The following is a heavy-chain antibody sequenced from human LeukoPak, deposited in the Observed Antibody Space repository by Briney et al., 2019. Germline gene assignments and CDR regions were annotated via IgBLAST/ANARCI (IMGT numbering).Heavy chain of an antibody. J-gene: IGHJ6*02. CDR2: ISWNSGSI. D-gene: IGHD3-10*01. Sequence: GGSLRLSCAASGFTFDDYAMHWVRQAPGKGLEWVSGISWNSGSIGYADSGKGRFTISRDNAKNSLYLQMNSLRAEDTALYYCAKVVYGSENPRESDQIMYYYYGMDVWGQGTTVTVSS. CDR1: GFTFDDYA. V-gene: IGHV3-9*01. CDR3: AKVVYGSENPRESDQIMYYYYGMDV.